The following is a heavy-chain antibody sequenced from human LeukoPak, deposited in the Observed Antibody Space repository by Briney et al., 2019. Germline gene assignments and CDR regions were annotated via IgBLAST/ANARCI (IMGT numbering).Heavy chain of an antibody. CDR1: GYRFTSYD. V-gene: IGHV1-46*01. J-gene: IGHJ4*02. D-gene: IGHD1-1*01. CDR3: ARGGGYENFDY. Sequence: ASVKVSFKASGYRFTSYDMHWVRQAPGQGLEWMGIINPSGGSASYAQRFQGRAAMTRDTSTTTVYMEVNSLTSEDTAVYYCARGGGYENFDYWGQGTLVTVSS. CDR2: INPSGGSA.